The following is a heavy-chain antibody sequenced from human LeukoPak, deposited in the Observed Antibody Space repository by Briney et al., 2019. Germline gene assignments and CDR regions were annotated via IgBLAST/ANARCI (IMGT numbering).Heavy chain of an antibody. CDR3: AKISPIVVVVAATGGFDY. CDR1: GFTVSSNY. D-gene: IGHD2-15*01. J-gene: IGHJ4*02. CDR2: IYSGDNT. V-gene: IGHV3-53*01. Sequence: GGSLRLSCAASGFTVSSNYMSWVRQAPGKGLEWVSLIYSGDNTYYADSVKGRFTISRDNSKNTLYLQMNSLRAEDTAVYYCAKISPIVVVVAATGGFDYWGQGTLVTVSS.